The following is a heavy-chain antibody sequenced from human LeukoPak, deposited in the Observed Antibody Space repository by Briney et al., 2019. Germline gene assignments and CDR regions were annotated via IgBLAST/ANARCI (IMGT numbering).Heavy chain of an antibody. CDR3: VGEGTY. CDR1: GLSVSSAY. Sequence: GGSLRLSCAASGLSVSSAYMTWVRQAPGKGLEWVSVIYSGGGTNYADSLKGRFSISRDNSKNTLYLQMNSLGADDTAVYYCVGEGTYWGQGTLVTVSS. D-gene: IGHD1-1*01. CDR2: IYSGGGT. J-gene: IGHJ4*02. V-gene: IGHV3-53*01.